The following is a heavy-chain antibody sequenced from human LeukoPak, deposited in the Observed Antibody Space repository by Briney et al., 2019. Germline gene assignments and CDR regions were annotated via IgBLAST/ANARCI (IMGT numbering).Heavy chain of an antibody. Sequence: PSQTLSLTCAISGDSVSSDSATWNWARQSPSRGLEWLGRTYYTSTWYHDYAVSVQSRITINPDTSKNQFSLQLNSVTPEDTAVYFCARGHQLAFFDSWGQGTLVAVSS. J-gene: IGHJ4*02. V-gene: IGHV6-1*01. CDR1: GDSVSSDSAT. CDR3: ARGHQLAFFDS. CDR2: TYYTSTWYH. D-gene: IGHD6-13*01.